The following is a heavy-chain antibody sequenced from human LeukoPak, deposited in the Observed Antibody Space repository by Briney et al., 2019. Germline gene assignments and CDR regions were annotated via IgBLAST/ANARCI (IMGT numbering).Heavy chain of an antibody. D-gene: IGHD5-24*01. CDR1: GGSISSGSYY. CDR2: IYTSGST. CDR3: ASVRVEMATSYYYYYMDV. J-gene: IGHJ6*03. V-gene: IGHV4-61*02. Sequence: PSQTLSLTCTVSGGSISSGSYYWSWIRQPAGKGLEWIGRIYTSGSTNYNPSLKSRVTISVDTSKNQFSLKLSSVTAADTAVYYCASVRVEMATSYYYYYMDVWGKGTTVTVSS.